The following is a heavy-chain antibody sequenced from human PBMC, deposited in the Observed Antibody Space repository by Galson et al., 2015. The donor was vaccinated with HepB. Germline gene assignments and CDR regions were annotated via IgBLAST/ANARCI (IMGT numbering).Heavy chain of an antibody. CDR2: INPNSGGT. CDR1: GYTFTGYY. J-gene: IGHJ4*02. D-gene: IGHD6-19*01. V-gene: IGHV1-2*02. CDR3: ARGGQVHSSGWFDMPFDY. Sequence: SVKVSCKASGYTFTGYYMHWVRQAPGQGLEWMGWINPNSGGTNYAQKFQGRVTMTRDTSVNTAYMQLSRLRSDDTAIYYCARGGQVHSSGWFDMPFDYWGRGTLVTVSS.